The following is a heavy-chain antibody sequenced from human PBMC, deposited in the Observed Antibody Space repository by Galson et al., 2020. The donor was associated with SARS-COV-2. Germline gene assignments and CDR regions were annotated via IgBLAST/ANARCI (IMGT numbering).Heavy chain of an antibody. Sequence: GGSLRLSCAASGSTFSSYAMSWVRQAPGKGLEWVSAISGSGGSTYYADSVKGRFTISRDNSKNTLYLQMNSLRAEDTAVYYCAKDWLMYDILTGYGDWGQGTLVTVSS. D-gene: IGHD3-9*01. J-gene: IGHJ4*02. CDR2: ISGSGGST. CDR3: AKDWLMYDILTGYGD. V-gene: IGHV3-23*01. CDR1: GSTFSSYA.